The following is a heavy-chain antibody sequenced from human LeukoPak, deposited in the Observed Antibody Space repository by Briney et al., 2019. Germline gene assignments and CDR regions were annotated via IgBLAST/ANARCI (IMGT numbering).Heavy chain of an antibody. J-gene: IGHJ4*02. Sequence: ASVKVSCKASGYTFTRYDINWVRQATGQGPEWMGWMNPNSGTTGYAQKFQGRVTMTRNTLMSTAYMELSSLRSEDTAVYYCARGPTGYGDYYFDYWGQGTLVTVSS. CDR3: ARGPTGYGDYYFDY. CDR2: MNPNSGTT. D-gene: IGHD4-17*01. V-gene: IGHV1-8*01. CDR1: GYTFTRYD.